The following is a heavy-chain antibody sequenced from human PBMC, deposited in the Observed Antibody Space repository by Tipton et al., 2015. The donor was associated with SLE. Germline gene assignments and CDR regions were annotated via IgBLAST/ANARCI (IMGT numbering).Heavy chain of an antibody. CDR1: GYSFTSYW. CDR3: ASLTYYYGSGSWPDAFDI. Sequence: QLVQSGAEVKKPGESLKISCKGSGYSFTSYWISWVRQMPGKGLEWMGRIDPSDSYTNYSPSFQGHVTISADKSISTADLQWSSLKASDTAMYYCASLTYYYGSGSWPDAFDIWGKGQWSPSLQ. J-gene: IGHJ3*02. D-gene: IGHD3-10*01. V-gene: IGHV5-10-1*01. CDR2: IDPSDSYT.